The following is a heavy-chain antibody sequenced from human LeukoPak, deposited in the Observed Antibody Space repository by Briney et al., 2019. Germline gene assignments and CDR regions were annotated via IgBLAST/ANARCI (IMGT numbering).Heavy chain of an antibody. CDR1: GFTFSSYS. V-gene: IGHV3-48*04. CDR3: ARAYDSSGYAPDY. CDR2: ISSSSTI. D-gene: IGHD3-22*01. J-gene: IGHJ4*02. Sequence: GGSLRLSCAASGFTFSSYSMNWVRQAPGKGLEWVSYISSSSTIYYADSVKGRFTMSRDNAKNSLYLQMNSLRAEDTAVYYCARAYDSSGYAPDYWGQGTLVTVSS.